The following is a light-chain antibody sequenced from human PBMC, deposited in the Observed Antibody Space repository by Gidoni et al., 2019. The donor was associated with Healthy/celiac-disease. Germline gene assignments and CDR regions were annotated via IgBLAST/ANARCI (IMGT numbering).Light chain of an antibody. CDR2: DAS. Sequence: EIVLTQSPGTLSLSPGERATLSCRASQSVSSYLAWYQQKPGQAPRLLIYDASNRATGIPARFSGSGSGTDFTLTISSLEPEDFAVYYCQQRSNWTFXQXTKVXIK. J-gene: IGKJ1*01. V-gene: IGKV3-11*01. CDR1: QSVSSY. CDR3: QQRSNWT.